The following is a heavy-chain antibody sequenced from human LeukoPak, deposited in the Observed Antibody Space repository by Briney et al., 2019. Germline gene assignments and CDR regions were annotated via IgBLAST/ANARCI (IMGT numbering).Heavy chain of an antibody. CDR1: GGSISTATHY. V-gene: IGHV4-39*01. CDR3: ARQLSGTYQWTFDY. D-gene: IGHD1-26*01. Sequence: SETLSLTCTVSGGSISTATHYWAWIRQPPGEGLEWIGTIHYTGITYYNPSLKSRVTISVDTSKNQFSLHLGSVIAADTAVYHCARQLSGTYQWTFDYWGQGTLVPVSS. J-gene: IGHJ4*02. CDR2: IHYTGIT.